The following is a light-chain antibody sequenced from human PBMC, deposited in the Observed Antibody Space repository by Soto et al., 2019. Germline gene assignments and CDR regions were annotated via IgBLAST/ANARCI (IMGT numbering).Light chain of an antibody. CDR3: SSYTSSSLPV. V-gene: IGLV2-14*01. CDR1: SSDVGGYNY. CDR2: EVS. Sequence: QSALTQPASVSGSPGQSITISCTGTSSDVGGYNYVSWYQQHPGKAPKLMIYEVSNRPSGVSNRCSGSKSGNTASLTISGLQAEDEADYYCSSYTSSSLPVFGGGTKLTVL. J-gene: IGLJ2*01.